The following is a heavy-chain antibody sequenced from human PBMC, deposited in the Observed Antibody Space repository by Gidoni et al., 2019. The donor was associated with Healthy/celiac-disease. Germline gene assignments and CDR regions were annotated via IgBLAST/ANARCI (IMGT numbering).Heavy chain of an antibody. Sequence: EVQLVESGGGLVQPGRSLRLSCAASGFTFDDYAMHWVRQAPGKGLEWVSGISWNSGSIGYADSVKDRFTISRDNAKNSLYLQMNSLRAEDTALYYCASGAAKHYGMDVWGQGTTVTVSS. J-gene: IGHJ6*02. CDR2: ISWNSGSI. V-gene: IGHV3-9*01. CDR1: GFTFDDYA. CDR3: ASGAAKHYGMDV. D-gene: IGHD1-26*01.